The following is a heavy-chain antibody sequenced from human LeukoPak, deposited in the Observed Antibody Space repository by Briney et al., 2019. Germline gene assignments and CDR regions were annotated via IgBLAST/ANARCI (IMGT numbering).Heavy chain of an antibody. CDR1: GGSFSGYY. Sequence: TSETLSLTCAVYGGSFSGYYWSWIRQPPGKGLEWIGEINHSGSTNYNPSLKSRVTISVDTSKNQFSLKLSSVTAADTAVYYCARGLVGYYHGSGSPYYYYGMDVWGQGTTVTVSS. D-gene: IGHD3-10*01. CDR3: ARGLVGYYHGSGSPYYYYGMDV. V-gene: IGHV4-34*01. J-gene: IGHJ6*02. CDR2: INHSGST.